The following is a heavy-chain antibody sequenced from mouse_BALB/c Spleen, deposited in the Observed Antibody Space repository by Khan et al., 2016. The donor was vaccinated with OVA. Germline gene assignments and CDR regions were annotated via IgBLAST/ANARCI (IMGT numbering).Heavy chain of an antibody. V-gene: IGHV2-6-4*01. J-gene: IGHJ4*01. D-gene: IGHD1-1*01. Sequence: QVQLKESGPGLVAPSQSLSITCPVSGFPLSRYSLHWVRQPPGKGLEWLGMIWCGGSTYYNSALQSRLNLSKDNSKRQVFLKMKSLQTDDTDMYYCAIEYSGSNPYYCAMDYWGQGTSVTVSS. CDR2: IWCGGST. CDR1: GFPLSRYS. CDR3: AIEYSGSNPYYCAMDY.